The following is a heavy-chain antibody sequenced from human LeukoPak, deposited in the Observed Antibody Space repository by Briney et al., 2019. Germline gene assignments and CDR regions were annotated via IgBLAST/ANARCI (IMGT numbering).Heavy chain of an antibody. J-gene: IGHJ3*02. D-gene: IGHD4-23*01. CDR1: GGSISSGDYY. CDR2: IYYSGST. Sequence: SQTLSLTCTVSGGSISSGDYYWSWIRQPPGKGLEWIGYIYYSGSTYYNPSLKSRVTLSVDTSKNQFSLKLSSVTAADTAVYYCARDLWVYGGPDAFDIWGQGTMVTVSS. V-gene: IGHV4-30-4*01. CDR3: ARDLWVYGGPDAFDI.